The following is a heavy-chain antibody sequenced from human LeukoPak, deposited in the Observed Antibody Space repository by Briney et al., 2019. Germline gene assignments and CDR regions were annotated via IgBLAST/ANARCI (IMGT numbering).Heavy chain of an antibody. CDR1: GFTFSSYS. J-gene: IGHJ4*02. Sequence: PGGSLRPSCAASGFTFSSYSMNWVRQAPGKGPEWVSYISSSSSTIYYADSVKGRFTISRDNAKNSLYLQMNSLRDEDTAVYYCARTIPHLDYWGQGTLVTVSS. CDR2: ISSSSSTI. CDR3: ARTIPHLDY. V-gene: IGHV3-48*02.